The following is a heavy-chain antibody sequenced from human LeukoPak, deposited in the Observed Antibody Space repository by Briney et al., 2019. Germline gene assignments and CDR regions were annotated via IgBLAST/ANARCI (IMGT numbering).Heavy chain of an antibody. J-gene: IGHJ4*02. Sequence: GGSLRLSCAASGFTFSSYAMSWVRQAPGKGLEWVSSISFGGGYTFYADSVKGHFTISRDNSRSTLYLQMNNLRAEDTALYYCAKRIDTRGSTHYHDYWGQGTLVTVSS. D-gene: IGHD3-22*01. CDR2: ISFGGGYT. CDR1: GFTFSSYA. V-gene: IGHV3-23*01. CDR3: AKRIDTRGSTHYHDY.